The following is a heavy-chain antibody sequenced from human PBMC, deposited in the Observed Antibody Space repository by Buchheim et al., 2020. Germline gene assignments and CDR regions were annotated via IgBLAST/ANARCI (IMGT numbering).Heavy chain of an antibody. CDR2: ISSSSSTI. Sequence: EVQLVESGGGLVQPGGSLRLSCAASGFTFSSYSMNWVRQAPGKGLEWGSYISSSSSTIYYADSVKGQFTISRDNAKKSQDLQMNSLRAEDTAVYYCARPLYPGDSSGYASDYWGQGTL. CDR3: ARPLYPGDSSGYASDY. CDR1: GFTFSSYS. J-gene: IGHJ4*02. V-gene: IGHV3-48*04. D-gene: IGHD3-22*01.